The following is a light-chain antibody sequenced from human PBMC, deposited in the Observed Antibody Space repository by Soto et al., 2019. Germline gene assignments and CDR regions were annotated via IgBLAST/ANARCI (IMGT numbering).Light chain of an antibody. V-gene: IGLV2-14*01. CDR3: SSYTSSSTLYF. Sequence: QSALTQPASVSGSPGQSITISCTGTSSDVGGYNYVSWYQQHPGKATKLMIYDVSNRPSGVSNRFSGSKSGNTASLTISGFQAEDEADYYCSSYTSSSTLYFFGTGTKVTVL. CDR1: SSDVGGYNY. CDR2: DVS. J-gene: IGLJ1*01.